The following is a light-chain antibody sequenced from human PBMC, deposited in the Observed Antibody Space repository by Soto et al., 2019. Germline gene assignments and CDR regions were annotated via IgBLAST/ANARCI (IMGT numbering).Light chain of an antibody. CDR3: QQYNNWPPLT. V-gene: IGKV1-8*01. Sequence: AILMTQSPSSFSASAGDRVTITCRSSQGISSYLAWYQQKPGKAPKLLIYAASTLQSGVPSRFSGSGSGTDFTLTISCLQSEDFAVYYCQQYNNWPPLTFGQGTRLEI. CDR2: AAS. CDR1: QGISSY. J-gene: IGKJ5*01.